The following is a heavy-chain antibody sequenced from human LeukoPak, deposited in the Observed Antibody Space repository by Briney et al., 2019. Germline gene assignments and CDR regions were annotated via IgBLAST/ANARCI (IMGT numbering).Heavy chain of an antibody. CDR1: GFIFSSYS. CDR2: ISSSSSYI. V-gene: IGHV3-21*04. Sequence: GGSLRLSCAASGFIFSSYSMNWVRQAPGKGLEWVSFISSSSSYIYYADSVKGRFTISRDNSKNTLYLQMNSLRAEDTAVYYCAKWAKQWLGPFDYWGQGTLVTVSS. D-gene: IGHD6-19*01. CDR3: AKWAKQWLGPFDY. J-gene: IGHJ4*02.